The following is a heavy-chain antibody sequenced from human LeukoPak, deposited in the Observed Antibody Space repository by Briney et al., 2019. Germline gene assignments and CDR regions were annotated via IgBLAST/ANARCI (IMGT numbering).Heavy chain of an antibody. CDR3: ARVSSGYNRSFDY. J-gene: IGHJ4*02. Sequence: ASVKVSCKASGYTFTGYYMHWVRQAPGQGLEWMGWINPNSGGTNYAQKFQGRVTMTRDTSISTAYMELSRLRSDDTAVYYCARVSSGYNRSFDYWGQGTLVTVSS. CDR1: GYTFTGYY. D-gene: IGHD3-22*01. CDR2: INPNSGGT. V-gene: IGHV1-2*02.